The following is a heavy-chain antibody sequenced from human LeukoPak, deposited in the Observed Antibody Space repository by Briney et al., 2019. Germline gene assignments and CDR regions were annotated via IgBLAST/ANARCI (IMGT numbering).Heavy chain of an antibody. CDR3: ARRYCGSSSCYSGFEY. V-gene: IGHV4-59*08. D-gene: IGHD2-2*02. J-gene: IGHJ4*02. CDR2: IYYSGST. CDR1: GGSISNYY. Sequence: SETLSLTCTVSGGSISNYYWSWIRQPPGKGLEWIGYIYYSGSTNYNPSLKSRVTMSVETSKNQFSLKVISVTAADTAVYYCARRYCGSSSCYSGFEYWGQGTLDTVSS.